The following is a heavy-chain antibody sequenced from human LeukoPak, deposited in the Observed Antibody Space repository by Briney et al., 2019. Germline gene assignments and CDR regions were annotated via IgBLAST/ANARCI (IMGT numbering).Heavy chain of an antibody. J-gene: IGHJ4*02. V-gene: IGHV3-66*01. CDR3: TTKRGDSYGYAY. D-gene: IGHD5-18*01. CDR2: IYSGGST. CDR1: GFTVSSNY. Sequence: GGSLRLSCAASGFTVSSNYMSWVRQAPGKGLEWLSVIYSGGSTYYADSVKGRFTISRDNSKNTLYLQMNSLRAEYTAVYYCTTKRGDSYGYAYWGQGTLVTASS.